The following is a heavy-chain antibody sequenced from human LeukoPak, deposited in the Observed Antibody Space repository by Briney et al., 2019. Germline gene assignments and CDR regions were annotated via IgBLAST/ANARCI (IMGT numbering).Heavy chain of an antibody. CDR2: INYSGST. V-gene: IGHV4-59*08. CDR3: ARTYRTTVTHYYFDH. CDR1: GDSISVYY. Sequence: PSQTLSLTCTVSGDSISVYYWSWIRQPPGKGLEWIGFINYSGSTTYNPSLKSRVTISVDTSKNLFSLEVTSVTAADTAVYYCARTYRTTVTHYYFDHWGQGALVTVSS. D-gene: IGHD4-17*01. J-gene: IGHJ4*02.